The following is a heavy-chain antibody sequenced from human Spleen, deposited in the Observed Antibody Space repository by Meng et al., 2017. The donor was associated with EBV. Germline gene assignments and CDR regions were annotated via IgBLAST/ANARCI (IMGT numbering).Heavy chain of an antibody. J-gene: IGHJ4*02. CDR3: TRDEYYGSGSVGDY. CDR2: ISVYNGNT. CDR1: GYSFSSYG. D-gene: IGHD3-10*01. Sequence: QVQLVQSGAEVRKPGASVKGSCTASGYSFSSYGISWVRQAPGQGLEWIGWISVYNGNTKSAEKVQGRVTMTTDTSTSTAYMELRSLRSDDTGVYYCTRDEYYGSGSVGDYWGQGTLVNVSS. V-gene: IGHV1-18*01.